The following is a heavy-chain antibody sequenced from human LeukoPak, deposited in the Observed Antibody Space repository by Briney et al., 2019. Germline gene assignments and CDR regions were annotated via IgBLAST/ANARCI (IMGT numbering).Heavy chain of an antibody. D-gene: IGHD6-13*01. CDR3: AKDVQQLVSPSFVY. Sequence: GGSLRLSCAASGFTFSSYGMHWVREGPGKGVERGAFIRYDRSNQHYTDSVKCRFTISRDNSQNTLYLQLNRLRAEDTAVYYCAKDVQQLVSPSFVYWGQGTLVTVSS. CDR2: IRYDRSNQ. V-gene: IGHV3-30*02. CDR1: GFTFSSYG. J-gene: IGHJ4*02.